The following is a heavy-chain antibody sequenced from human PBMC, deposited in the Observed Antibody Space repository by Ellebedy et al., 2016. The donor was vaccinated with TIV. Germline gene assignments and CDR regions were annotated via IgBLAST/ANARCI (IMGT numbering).Heavy chain of an antibody. J-gene: IGHJ4*02. CDR3: AKGRTTLTLTGYQPIHYFDS. V-gene: IGHV3-23*01. CDR1: GFTFSSYA. D-gene: IGHD3-9*01. Sequence: GGSLRLXXVASGFTFSSYAMTWVRQAPGKGLEWTSTITPTDEVTYYTDSVMGRFSISRDDSKRMVFLQMDGLRDEDTAIYFCAKGRTTLTLTGYQPIHYFDSWGQGALVTVSS. CDR2: ITPTDEVT.